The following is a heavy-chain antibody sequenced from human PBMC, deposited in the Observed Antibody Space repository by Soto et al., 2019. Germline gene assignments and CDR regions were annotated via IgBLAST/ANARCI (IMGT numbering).Heavy chain of an antibody. Sequence: QVQLVESGGGVVHPERSLRLSCSASEFTFSSYAMHWVRQAPGKGLEWVAGISYDGGHKFYGDSVRGRFTISRDSSKTTVFLQMNSLRPEDTAAYYCARVKTDYSNPRGPFFFYGMDVWGQETTVTVSS. CDR1: EFTFSSYA. J-gene: IGHJ6*02. D-gene: IGHD4-4*01. V-gene: IGHV3-30-3*01. CDR3: ARVKTDYSNPRGPFFFYGMDV. CDR2: ISYDGGHK.